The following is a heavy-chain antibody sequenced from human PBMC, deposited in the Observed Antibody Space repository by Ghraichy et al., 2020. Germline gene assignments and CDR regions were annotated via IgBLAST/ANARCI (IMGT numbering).Heavy chain of an antibody. CDR3: AKDEYYYDSRGYYPYYYYYMDV. Sequence: ALRLSCAASGFTFSSYGMHWVRQAPGKGLEWVAVISYDGSNKYYADSVKGRFTISRDNSKNTLYLQMNSLRAEDTAVFYCAKDEYYYDSRGYYPYYYYYMDVWGKGTTVTVSS. D-gene: IGHD3-22*01. CDR1: GFTFSSYG. J-gene: IGHJ6*03. CDR2: ISYDGSNK. V-gene: IGHV3-30*18.